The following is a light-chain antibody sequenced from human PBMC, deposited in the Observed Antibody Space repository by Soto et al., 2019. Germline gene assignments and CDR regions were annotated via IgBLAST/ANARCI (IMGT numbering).Light chain of an antibody. CDR1: QSIRSY. V-gene: IGKV1-39*01. Sequence: DLQMTQSPSSLSASVGDRVTITCRASQSIRSYLNWYQQKPGKAPKVLIYAASSLQSGVPSRFSGSGSGTDFTLTISSLQPEDFAIYYCQQSYSTPRTFGQGTKVEIK. J-gene: IGKJ1*01. CDR3: QQSYSTPRT. CDR2: AAS.